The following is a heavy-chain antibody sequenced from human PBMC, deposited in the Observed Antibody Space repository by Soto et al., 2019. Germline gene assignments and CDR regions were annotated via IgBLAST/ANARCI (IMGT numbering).Heavy chain of an antibody. V-gene: IGHV4-4*02. CDR1: DASISTTLW. J-gene: IGHJ4*02. Sequence: QVYLQQSGPGVVHPSGTLSLTCSFSDASISTTLWWSWVRRPPGRGLEWIGEIHPGRGVNYNPSLKSRLTLSVDQSNNQFSLRLASLTAADTAIYYCARYSAASGTYYFDSWGQGTLVTVSS. CDR3: ARYSAASGTYYFDS. D-gene: IGHD6-13*01. CDR2: IHPGRGV.